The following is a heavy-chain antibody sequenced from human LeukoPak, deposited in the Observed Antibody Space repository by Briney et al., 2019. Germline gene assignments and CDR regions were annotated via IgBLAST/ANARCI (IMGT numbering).Heavy chain of an antibody. CDR2: INHSGST. V-gene: IGHV4-34*01. CDR1: GGSFSGYY. J-gene: IGHJ4*02. D-gene: IGHD4-23*01. Sequence: KTSETLSLTCAVYGGSFSGYYWSWIRQPPGKGLEWIGEINHSGSTNYNPSLKSRVTISVDTSKNQFSLKLSSVTAADTAVYYCARATTVVETYYFDYWGQGTLVTVSS. CDR3: ARATTVVETYYFDY.